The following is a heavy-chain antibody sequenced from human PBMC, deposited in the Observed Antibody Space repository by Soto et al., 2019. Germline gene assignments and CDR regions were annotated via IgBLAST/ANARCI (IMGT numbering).Heavy chain of an antibody. Sequence: LRLSCAASGFTFSSYGMHWVRQAPCKGLEWVAVIWYDGRNTYYADSVKGRFTISRDNSKNTLYLQMNSLRAEDTAVYYCARTAYYYDSSGYYFDCWGQGTLVTVSS. CDR1: GFTFSSYG. D-gene: IGHD3-22*01. J-gene: IGHJ4*02. V-gene: IGHV3-33*01. CDR2: IWYDGRNT. CDR3: ARTAYYYDSSGYYFDC.